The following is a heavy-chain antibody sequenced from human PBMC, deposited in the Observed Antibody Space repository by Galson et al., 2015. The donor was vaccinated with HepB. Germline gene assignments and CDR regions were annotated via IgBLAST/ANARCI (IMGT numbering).Heavy chain of an antibody. J-gene: IGHJ3*02. CDR2: IYWDDDK. CDR3: AHTMVRGVIIAFDI. V-gene: IGHV2-5*02. Sequence: LALVQPTHTLTLTCTFSGLSLRNSAVGVGWIRQPPGKALEWLALIYWDDDKRYSPSLKSRLTITKDASKNQVVLTMTNMDPVDTDTYDCAHTMVRGVIIAFDIWGQGTMVTVSS. D-gene: IGHD3-10*01. CDR1: GLSLRNSAVG.